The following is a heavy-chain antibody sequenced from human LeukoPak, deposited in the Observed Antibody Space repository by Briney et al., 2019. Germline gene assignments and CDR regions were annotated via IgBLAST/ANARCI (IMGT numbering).Heavy chain of an antibody. Sequence: GGSLRLSCAASRFTFSNYPMHWVRQAPGKGLEWVSLLSYDGSNECYADSVKGRFTISRDNSKNTLYLQMNSLRAEDTAVYYCARGRGSYSADYWGQGTLVTVSS. CDR3: ARGRGSYSADY. CDR1: RFTFSNYP. D-gene: IGHD1-26*01. V-gene: IGHV3-30-3*01. J-gene: IGHJ4*02. CDR2: LSYDGSNE.